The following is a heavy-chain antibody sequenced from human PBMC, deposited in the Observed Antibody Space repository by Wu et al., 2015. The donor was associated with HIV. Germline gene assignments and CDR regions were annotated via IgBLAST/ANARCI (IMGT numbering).Heavy chain of an antibody. V-gene: IGHV1-69*05. D-gene: IGHD3-10*01. J-gene: IGHJ4*02. CDR2: IIPSFGTA. Sequence: QVELVQSGAEVKKPGASVKVSCKASGYTFTSHGISWVRQAPGQGLEWMGRIIPSFGTANYAQKFQGRVTITTDESTATVYMELSSLRSEDTAIYYCARDRFYGSGSYVYWGQGTLVTVSS. CDR1: GYTFTSHG. CDR3: ARDRFYGSGSYVY.